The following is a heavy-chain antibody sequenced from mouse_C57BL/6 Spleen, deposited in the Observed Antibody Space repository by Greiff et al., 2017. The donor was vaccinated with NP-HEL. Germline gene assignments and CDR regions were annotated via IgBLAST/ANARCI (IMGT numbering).Heavy chain of an antibody. CDR2: INPGSGGT. Sequence: VQLQQSGAELVRPGTSVKVSCKASGYAFTNYLIEWVKQRPGQGLEWIGVINPGSGGTNYNEKFKGKATLTADKSSSTAYMQLSSLTSEDSAVYFWARGGEGYYGSSYVGFAYWGQGTLVTVSA. J-gene: IGHJ3*01. D-gene: IGHD1-1*01. V-gene: IGHV1-54*01. CDR1: GYAFTNYL. CDR3: ARGGEGYYGSSYVGFAY.